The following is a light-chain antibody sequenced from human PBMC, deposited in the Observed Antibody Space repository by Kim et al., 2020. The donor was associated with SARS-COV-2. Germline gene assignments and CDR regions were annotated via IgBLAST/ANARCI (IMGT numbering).Light chain of an antibody. CDR3: QAWDSNTLNV. Sequence: VSPGQTAIITCSGDKLGDKYACWYQQKPGQSPVLVIYQDTKRPSGIPERFSGSNSGNTATLTISGTQAMDEADYYCQAWDSNTLNVFGTGTKVTVL. CDR1: KLGDKY. J-gene: IGLJ1*01. CDR2: QDT. V-gene: IGLV3-1*01.